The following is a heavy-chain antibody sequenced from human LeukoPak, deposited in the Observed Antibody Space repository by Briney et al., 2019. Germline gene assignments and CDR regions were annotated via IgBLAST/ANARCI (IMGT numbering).Heavy chain of an antibody. CDR2: INHSGST. Sequence: SETLSLTCTVSGGSFSGYYWSWIRQPPGKGLEWIGEINHSGSTNYNPSLKSRVTISVDTSKNQFSLKLSSVTAADTAVYYCARIRGDYYGSGSYLNWFDPWGQGTLVTVSS. J-gene: IGHJ5*02. CDR3: ARIRGDYYGSGSYLNWFDP. D-gene: IGHD3-10*01. V-gene: IGHV4-34*01. CDR1: GGSFSGYY.